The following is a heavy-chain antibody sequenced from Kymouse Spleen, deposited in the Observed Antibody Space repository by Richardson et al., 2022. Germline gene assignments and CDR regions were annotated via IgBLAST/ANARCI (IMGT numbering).Heavy chain of an antibody. CDR2: ISWNSGSI. V-gene: IGHV3-9*01. Sequence: EVQLVESGGGLVQPGRSLRLSCAASGFTFDDYAMHWVRQAPGKGLEWVSGISWNSGSIGYADSVKGRFTISRDNAKNSLYLQMNSLRAEDTALYYCAKDKGSSSSFWYFDLWGRGTLVTVSS. CDR3: AKDKGSSSSFWYFDL. J-gene: IGHJ2*01. CDR1: GFTFDDYA. D-gene: IGHD6-6*01.